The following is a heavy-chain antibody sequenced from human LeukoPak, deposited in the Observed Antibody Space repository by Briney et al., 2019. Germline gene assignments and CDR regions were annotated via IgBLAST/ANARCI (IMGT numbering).Heavy chain of an antibody. V-gene: IGHV1-18*01. J-gene: IGHJ6*02. Sequence: ASVKVSCKASGYTFTGYGISWVRQAPGQGLEGMGWISAYNGNTNYAQKLQGRVTMTTDKSTSTAYMELRSLRSDDTAVYYCATTSSVVVGSMDVWGQGTTVTVSS. CDR2: ISAYNGNT. CDR1: GYTFTGYG. D-gene: IGHD2-2*01. CDR3: ATTSSVVVGSMDV.